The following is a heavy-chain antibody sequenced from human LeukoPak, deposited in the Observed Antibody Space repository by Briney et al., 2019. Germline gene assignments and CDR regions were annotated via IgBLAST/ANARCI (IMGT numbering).Heavy chain of an antibody. D-gene: IGHD3-10*01. CDR2: ISYDGSNK. CDR3: AEDYGTAF. V-gene: IGHV3-30*18. Sequence: PGGSLRLSCAASGFTFSSYGMHWVRQAPGKGLEWVAVISYDGSNKYYADSVKGRFTISRDNSKNTLYLQMNSLRAEDTAVYYCAEDYGTAFWGQGTLVTVSS. CDR1: GFTFSSYG. J-gene: IGHJ4*02.